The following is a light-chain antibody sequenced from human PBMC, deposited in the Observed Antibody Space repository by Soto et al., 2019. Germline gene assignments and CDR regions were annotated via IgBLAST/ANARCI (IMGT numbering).Light chain of an antibody. CDR2: AAS. CDR3: QQYDSDPPT. CDR1: QGISSY. J-gene: IGKJ2*01. Sequence: AIRMTQSPSSFSASTGDRVTITCRASQGISSYLAWYQQKPGKAPKLLIYAASTLQSGVPSRFSGSGSGTDFTLTISCLQSEDFATYYCQQYDSDPPTFGQGTKLEIK. V-gene: IGKV1-8*01.